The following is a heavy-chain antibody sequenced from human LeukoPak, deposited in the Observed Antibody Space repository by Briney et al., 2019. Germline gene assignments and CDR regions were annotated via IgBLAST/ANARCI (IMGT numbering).Heavy chain of an antibody. CDR1: GGSFSGYY. V-gene: IGHV4-34*01. Sequence: SETLSLTCGVYGGSFSGYYWSWIRQPPGKGLEWIGEINHSGSTNYNPSLKSRVTISVDTSKNQFSLKLSSVTAADTAVYYCARVWSAGLPDYWGQGTLVTVSS. CDR3: ARVWSAGLPDY. CDR2: INHSGST. J-gene: IGHJ4*02. D-gene: IGHD3-10*01.